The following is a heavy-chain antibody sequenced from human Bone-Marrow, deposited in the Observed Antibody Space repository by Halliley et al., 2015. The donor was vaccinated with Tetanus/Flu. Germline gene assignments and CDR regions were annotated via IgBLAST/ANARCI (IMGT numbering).Heavy chain of an antibody. J-gene: IGHJ4*02. Sequence: EVQLVQSGPEEQKPGESLRISCKVSGYTFTSYWISWVRQMPGKGLEWMGRIDPSDSNTDYSPSFQGHVTISADKSISTAYLQWNSLKASDTAMYYCARAGGYSGYDMFYFDFWGQGPLVTVSS. V-gene: IGHV5-10-1*01. CDR2: IDPSDSNT. CDR3: ARAGGYSGYDMFYFDF. CDR1: GYTFTSYW. D-gene: IGHD5-12*01.